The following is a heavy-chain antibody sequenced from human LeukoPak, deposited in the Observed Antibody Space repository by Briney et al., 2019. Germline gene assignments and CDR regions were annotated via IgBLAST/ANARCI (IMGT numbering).Heavy chain of an antibody. V-gene: IGHV4-34*01. CDR2: ISHSGRT. Sequence: SETLSLTCAVYGGSFSGYYWSWIRQPPGKGLEWIGEISHSGRTNYNRSLKSRVTISVDTAKNQYSLKVSSVTAADTALYYCASGPGIETDPFDYWGQETVVTLSS. J-gene: IGHJ4*02. CDR1: GGSFSGYY. D-gene: IGHD2-21*02. CDR3: ASGPGIETDPFDY.